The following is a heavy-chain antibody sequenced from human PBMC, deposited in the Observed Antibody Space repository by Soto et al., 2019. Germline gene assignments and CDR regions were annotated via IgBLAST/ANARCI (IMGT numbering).Heavy chain of an antibody. D-gene: IGHD2-2*01. J-gene: IGHJ6*02. CDR3: GRGAGTSKIYAMGMDV. Sequence: QAQLVQSGPEVQKPGASMKVSCKASAFNLRSYSIHWVRQAPGQRLEWMGQINGDSGKPRYSHRFEGRVTFTRDTDASTATLELHSLRPEDTAVYYCGRGAGTSKIYAMGMDVWGQGTAVSVSS. V-gene: IGHV1-3*01. CDR2: INGDSGKP. CDR1: AFNLRSYS.